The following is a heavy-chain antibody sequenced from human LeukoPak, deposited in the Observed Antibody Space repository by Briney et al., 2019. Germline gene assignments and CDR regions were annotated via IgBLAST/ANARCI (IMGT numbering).Heavy chain of an antibody. V-gene: IGHV4-39*07. J-gene: IGHJ4*02. D-gene: IGHD3-10*01. CDR3: ARVSLVRGAPDYYFDY. Sequence: ASETLSLTCTVSGGSISSSSYYWGWIRQPPGKGLEWIGSIYYSGSTYYNPSLKSRVTISVDTSKNQFSLKLSSVTAADTAVYYCARVSLVRGAPDYYFDYWGQGTLVTVSS. CDR1: GGSISSSSYY. CDR2: IYYSGST.